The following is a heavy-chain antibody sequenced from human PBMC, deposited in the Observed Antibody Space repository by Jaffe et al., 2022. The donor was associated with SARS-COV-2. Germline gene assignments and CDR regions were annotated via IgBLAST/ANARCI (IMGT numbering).Heavy chain of an antibody. D-gene: IGHD2-15*01. J-gene: IGHJ6*02. Sequence: EVQLLESGGGLVQPGGSLRLSCAASGFTLSSYAMSWVRQAPGKGLEWVSGISGSGGSTYSTDPVRGRFTISRDNSNNTLYLQMNSLRAEDTAVYYCAKALVAAADSYYYYGMDVWGRGTTVTVSS. CDR1: GFTLSSYA. V-gene: IGHV3-23*01. CDR3: AKALVAAADSYYYYGMDV. CDR2: ISGSGGST.